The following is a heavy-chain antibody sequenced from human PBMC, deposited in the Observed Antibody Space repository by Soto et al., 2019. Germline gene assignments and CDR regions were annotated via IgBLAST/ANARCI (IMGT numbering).Heavy chain of an antibody. CDR2: INHSGST. J-gene: IGHJ4*02. CDR3: ARGPTRVTGRNTPQFDY. D-gene: IGHD2-21*02. Sequence: SETLSLTCAVYGGSFSGYYWSWIRQPPGKGLEWIGEINHSGSTNYNPSLKSRVTISVDTSKNQFSLKLSSVTAADTAVYYCARGPTRVTGRNTPQFDYWGQGTLVTVSS. V-gene: IGHV4-34*01. CDR1: GGSFSGYY.